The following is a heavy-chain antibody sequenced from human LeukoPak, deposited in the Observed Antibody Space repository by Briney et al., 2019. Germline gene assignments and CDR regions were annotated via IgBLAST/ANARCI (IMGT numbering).Heavy chain of an antibody. CDR1: GGSISSSSYY. J-gene: IGHJ6*03. Sequence: SETLSLTCTVSGGSISSSSYYWGWIRQPPGKGLEWIGSIYYSGSTYYNPSLESRVTISVDTSKNQFSLKLSSVTAADTAVYYCASILYSSSWGPDYYYYMDVWGKGTTVTVSS. CDR2: IYYSGST. CDR3: ASILYSSSWGPDYYYYMDV. D-gene: IGHD6-13*01. V-gene: IGHV4-39*07.